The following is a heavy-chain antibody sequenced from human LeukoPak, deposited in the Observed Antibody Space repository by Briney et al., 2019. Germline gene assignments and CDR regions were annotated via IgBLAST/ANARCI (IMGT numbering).Heavy chain of an antibody. CDR2: MSHSGKT. J-gene: IGHJ3*02. CDR3: ARWALQSAFDM. V-gene: IGHV4-59*01. CDR1: GVSISINY. Sequence: SQTLSLTCTVSGVSISINYWSWIRQSPGEGLECIGYMSHSGKTTYNPSLKSRVTISIDTSTTQLSLKLSSVTVADTAVYYCARWALQSAFDMWGQGTMVTVSS.